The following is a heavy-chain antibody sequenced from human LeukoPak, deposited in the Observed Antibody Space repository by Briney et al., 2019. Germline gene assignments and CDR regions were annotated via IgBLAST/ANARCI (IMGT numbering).Heavy chain of an antibody. CDR3: GRYRSAGTEGIGIDY. CDR2: IYYSGST. Sequence: SETLSLTCTVSGDSISRYYWSWIRQRPGKGLECIGYIYYSGSTNYNPSLKSRVTISVDTSKNQFSLKLTSVTAADTAVYHCGRYRSAGTEGIGIDYWGQGILVTVSS. D-gene: IGHD1-7*01. CDR1: GDSISRYY. J-gene: IGHJ4*02. V-gene: IGHV4-59*01.